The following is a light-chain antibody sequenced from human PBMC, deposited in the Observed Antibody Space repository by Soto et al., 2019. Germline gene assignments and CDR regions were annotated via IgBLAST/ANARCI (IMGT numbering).Light chain of an antibody. V-gene: IGKV3-20*01. J-gene: IGKJ1*01. CDR3: QQYGSSPRT. CDR1: QSVSSSY. Sequence: EIGLTQSTGTLSLSPGERATLSCRASQSVSSSYLAWYQQKRGQAPRLLIYGASSRATGIPDRFSGSGYGTDFTLTISRLETEDFAVYYCQQYGSSPRTFGQGTKVDIK. CDR2: GAS.